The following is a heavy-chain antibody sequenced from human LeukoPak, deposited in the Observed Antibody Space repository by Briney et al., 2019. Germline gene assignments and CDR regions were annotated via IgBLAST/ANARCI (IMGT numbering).Heavy chain of an antibody. CDR1: GGSFSGYY. CDR3: ARGIKGWYSSSWFPFRNWFDP. CDR2: INHSGST. D-gene: IGHD6-13*01. V-gene: IGHV4-34*01. Sequence: PSETLSLTCAVYGGSFSGYYWSWIRQPPGKGLEWIGEINHSGSTNYNPSLKSRVTISVDTSKNQFSLKLSSVTAADTAVYYCARGIKGWYSSSWFPFRNWFDPWGQGTLVTVSS. J-gene: IGHJ5*02.